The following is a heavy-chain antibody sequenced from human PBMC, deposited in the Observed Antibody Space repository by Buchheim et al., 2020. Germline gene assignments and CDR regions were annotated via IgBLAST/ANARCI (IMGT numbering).Heavy chain of an antibody. J-gene: IGHJ4*02. D-gene: IGHD3-22*01. CDR2: SSSTSSRI. CDR3: ARGHSFDRSGYWGFDY. Sequence: EVQLVESGGGLVQPGGSLRLSCAASGFTFSTYSMNWVRQAPGKGLEWISYSSSTSSRIYYADSVKGRFTISSDNAENSLYLQMSGLRDEDTAVYYCARGHSFDRSGYWGFDYWGQGTL. V-gene: IGHV3-48*02. CDR1: GFTFSTYS.